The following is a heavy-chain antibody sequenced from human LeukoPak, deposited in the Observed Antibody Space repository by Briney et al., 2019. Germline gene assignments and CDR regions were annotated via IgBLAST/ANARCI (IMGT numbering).Heavy chain of an antibody. V-gene: IGHV4-39*01. D-gene: IGHD5-18*01. CDR1: GGSISSSSYY. Sequence: SETLSLTCTVSGGSISSSSYYWGWIRQPPGKGLEWIGSIYYSGSTYYNPSLKSRVTISVDTSKNQFSLKLSSVTAADTAVYYCARQAPGYSYGYVYWGQGTLDTVSS. CDR2: IYYSGST. J-gene: IGHJ4*02. CDR3: ARQAPGYSYGYVY.